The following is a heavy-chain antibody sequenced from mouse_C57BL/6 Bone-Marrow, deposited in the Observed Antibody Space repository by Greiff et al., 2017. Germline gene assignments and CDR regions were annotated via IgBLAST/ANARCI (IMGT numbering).Heavy chain of an antibody. D-gene: IGHD3-1*01. CDR1: GYTFTSYW. Sequence: QVQLQQPGAELVMPGASVKLSCKASGYTFTSYWMHWVKQRPGQGLEWIGEIDPSDSYTNYNQKFKGKSTLTVDKSSSTAYMQLSSLTSEDSAAYYCARSSGYPDYWGQGTTLTVSS. CDR3: ARSSGYPDY. V-gene: IGHV1-69*01. J-gene: IGHJ2*01. CDR2: IDPSDSYT.